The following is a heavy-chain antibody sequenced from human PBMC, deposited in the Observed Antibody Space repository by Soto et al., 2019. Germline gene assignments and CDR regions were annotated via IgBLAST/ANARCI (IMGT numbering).Heavy chain of an antibody. CDR3: ARNRSRVYYYDSSGYYNPYYFDY. Sequence: GASVKVSCKASGYTFTSYAMHWVRQAPGQRLEWMGWINAGNGNAKYSQKFQGRVTITADESTSTAYMELSSLRSEDTAVYYCARNRSRVYYYDSSGYYNPYYFDYWGQGTLVTVSS. J-gene: IGHJ4*02. CDR1: GYTFTSYA. V-gene: IGHV1-3*01. D-gene: IGHD3-22*01. CDR2: INAGNGNA.